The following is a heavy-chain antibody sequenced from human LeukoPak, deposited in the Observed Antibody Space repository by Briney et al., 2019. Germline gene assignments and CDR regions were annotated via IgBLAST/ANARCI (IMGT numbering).Heavy chain of an antibody. J-gene: IGHJ6*03. CDR1: GFTFSNYA. CDR2: IRYDGSIT. Sequence: GGSLRLSCAASGFTFSNYAMHWVRQAPGKGLDWVAIIRYDGSITYSTNSVKGRFTISRDNSKNTVYLQMNSLRDEDTAVYYCAKALEDCSGGGCFSGYMDVWGKGTTVAVSS. D-gene: IGHD2-15*01. V-gene: IGHV3-30*02. CDR3: AKALEDCSGGGCFSGYMDV.